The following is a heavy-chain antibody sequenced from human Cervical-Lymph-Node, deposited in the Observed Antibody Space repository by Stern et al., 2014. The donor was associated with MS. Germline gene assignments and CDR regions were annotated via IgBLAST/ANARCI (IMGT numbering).Heavy chain of an antibody. CDR2: IYPGDSDT. D-gene: IGHD6-6*01. V-gene: IGHV5-51*01. Sequence: LVECGAEVKKPRDSLKISCKGSGYTFSKNWIAWVRQMPGKGLEWRGGIYPGDSDTRYSPPFQGQVTMSADKTINTAYLQWNSLKASAPAIYSCARHPPRRSSSDPNFGLDVWGQGTTVTVSS. J-gene: IGHJ6*02. CDR1: GYTFSKNW. CDR3: ARHPPRRSSSDPNFGLDV.